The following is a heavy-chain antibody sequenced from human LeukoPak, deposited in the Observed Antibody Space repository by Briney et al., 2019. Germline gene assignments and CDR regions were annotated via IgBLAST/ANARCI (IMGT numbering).Heavy chain of an antibody. J-gene: IGHJ3*02. D-gene: IGHD2-15*01. CDR1: GFTFSSYE. CDR2: ISSSGSTI. Sequence: GGSLRLSCAASGFTFSSYEMNWVRQVPGKGLEWVSYISSSGSTIYYADSVKGRFTISRDNAKNSLYLQMNSLRAEDTAVYYCATCMVVYDAFDIWGQGTMVTVSS. CDR3: ATCMVVYDAFDI. V-gene: IGHV3-48*03.